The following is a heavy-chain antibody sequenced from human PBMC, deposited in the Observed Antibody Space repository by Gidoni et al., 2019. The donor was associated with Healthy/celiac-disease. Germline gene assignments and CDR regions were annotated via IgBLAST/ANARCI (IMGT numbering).Heavy chain of an antibody. CDR2: ISYDGSNK. D-gene: IGHD6-19*01. Sequence: QVQLVESGGGVVQPGRSLRLSCAASGFTFSSYAMHWVRQAPGKGLEWVAVISYDGSNKYYADSVKGRFTISRDNSKNTLYLQMNSLRAEDTAVYYCARGGPGIAVAGGDYWGQGTLVTVSS. J-gene: IGHJ4*02. V-gene: IGHV3-30-3*01. CDR3: ARGGPGIAVAGGDY. CDR1: GFTFSSYA.